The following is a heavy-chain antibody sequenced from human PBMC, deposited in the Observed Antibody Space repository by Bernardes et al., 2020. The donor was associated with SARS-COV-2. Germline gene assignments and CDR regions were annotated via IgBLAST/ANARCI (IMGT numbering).Heavy chain of an antibody. Sequence: GGSLRLSCAASGLTFSSYWMHWVRQAPGKGLVWVSRISSDGSSTTYADSVKGRFTISRDNSKNTLFLQMDSLRAEDTAVYYCAKDDDRPLFGAPGFDSWGQGTLVTVSS. CDR2: ISSDGSST. J-gene: IGHJ4*02. CDR3: AKDDDRPLFGAPGFDS. D-gene: IGHD3-3*01. V-gene: IGHV3-74*01. CDR1: GLTFSSYW.